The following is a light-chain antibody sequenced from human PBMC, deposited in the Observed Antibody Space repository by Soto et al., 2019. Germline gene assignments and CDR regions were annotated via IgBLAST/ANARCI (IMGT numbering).Light chain of an antibody. V-gene: IGKV3-20*01. Sequence: EVILTQSPGTLSLSPGDRATLSCRASQSVSNNYLAWYQDKPGQAPRLLIFGSSDRATGIPDRFSGSGSGTDFTLTISRLEPADFAVYYCQQYGSSPPYTFGQGTKLEIK. J-gene: IGKJ2*01. CDR3: QQYGSSPPYT. CDR1: QSVSNNY. CDR2: GSS.